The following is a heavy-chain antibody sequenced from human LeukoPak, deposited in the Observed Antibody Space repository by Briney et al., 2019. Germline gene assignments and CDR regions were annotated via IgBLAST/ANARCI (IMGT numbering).Heavy chain of an antibody. J-gene: IGHJ4*02. CDR2: IYYSGST. CDR3: ATEVGLVPAATADDY. D-gene: IGHD2-2*01. CDR1: GGSISSYY. V-gene: IGHV4-39*01. Sequence: SETLSLTCTVSGGSISSYYWGWIRQPPGKGLEWIGSIYYSGSTYYNPSLKSRVTISVDTSKNQFSLKLSSVTAADTAVYYCATEVGLVPAATADDYWGQGTLVTVSS.